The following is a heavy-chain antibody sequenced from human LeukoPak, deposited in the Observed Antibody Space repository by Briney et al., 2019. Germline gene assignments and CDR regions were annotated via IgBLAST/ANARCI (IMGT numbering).Heavy chain of an antibody. V-gene: IGHV3-23*01. CDR3: AKDRKYDFWSGYSGGMDV. CDR1: GFTFSSYA. Sequence: GGSLRLSCAASGFTFSSYAMSWVRQAPGKGLEWVSAISGSGGSTYYADSVKGRFTISRDNSKNTLYLQMSSLRAEDTAVYYCAKDRKYDFWSGYSGGMDVWGKGTTVTVPS. D-gene: IGHD3-3*01. J-gene: IGHJ6*04. CDR2: ISGSGGST.